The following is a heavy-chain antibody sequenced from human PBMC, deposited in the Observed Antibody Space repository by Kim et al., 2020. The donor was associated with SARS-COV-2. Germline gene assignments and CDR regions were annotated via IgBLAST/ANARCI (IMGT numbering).Heavy chain of an antibody. CDR1: GYTFTSYG. Sequence: ASVKVSCKASGYTFTSYGISWVRQAPGQGLEWMGWISAYNGNTNYAQKLQGRVTMTTDTSTSTAYMELRSLRSDDTAVYYCARDQKVGLIVVVVAATLRDYYGMDVWGQGTTVTVSS. J-gene: IGHJ6*02. D-gene: IGHD2-15*01. CDR2: ISAYNGNT. CDR3: ARDQKVGLIVVVVAATLRDYYGMDV. V-gene: IGHV1-18*01.